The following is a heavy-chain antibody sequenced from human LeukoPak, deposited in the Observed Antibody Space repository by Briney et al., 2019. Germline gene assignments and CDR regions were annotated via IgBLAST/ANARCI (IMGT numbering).Heavy chain of an antibody. Sequence: PGGSLRLSCAASGFTFSSYSMNWVRQAPGKGLEWVSYISSSSSTIYYADSVKGRFTISRDNAKNSLYLQMNSLRAEDTAVYYCARGLVVFLAMVRGENFDYWGQGTLVTVSS. V-gene: IGHV3-48*01. CDR1: GFTFSSYS. J-gene: IGHJ4*02. CDR3: ARGLVVFLAMVRGENFDY. D-gene: IGHD3-10*01. CDR2: ISSSSSTI.